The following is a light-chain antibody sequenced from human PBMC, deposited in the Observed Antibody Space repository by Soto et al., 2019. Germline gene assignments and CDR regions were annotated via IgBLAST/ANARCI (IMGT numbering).Light chain of an antibody. CDR2: DVS. V-gene: IGLV2-11*01. J-gene: IGLJ1*01. CDR1: SSDVGGYNY. CDR3: CSYAGSSPYV. Sequence: QSALTQPRSVSGSPGQSVTISCTGTSSDVGGYNYVSWYQQHPDKAPKLMIYDVSKRPSGVPDRFSGSKSGNTASLTISGLQAEDEADYYCCSYAGSSPYVFGTGTKLTVL.